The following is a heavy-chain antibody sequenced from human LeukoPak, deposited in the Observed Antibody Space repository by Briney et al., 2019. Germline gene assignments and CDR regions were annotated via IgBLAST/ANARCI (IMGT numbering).Heavy chain of an antibody. CDR3: ARGRQEISMIIVVMTAVSYYLDA. Sequence: SETLSLTCAVYCESFSGYYWTWIRQSPGKGLEWIGEINPGGSTYFNPSLKSRLTISRDTPKNQFSLRLRSVTAADTGIYYCARGRQEISMIIVVMTAVSYYLDAWGKGTTVTVS. CDR2: INPGGST. CDR1: CESFSGYY. J-gene: IGHJ6*03. V-gene: IGHV4-34*01. D-gene: IGHD3-22*01.